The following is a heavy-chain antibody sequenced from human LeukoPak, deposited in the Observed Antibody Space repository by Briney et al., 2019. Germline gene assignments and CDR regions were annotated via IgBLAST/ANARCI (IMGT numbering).Heavy chain of an antibody. CDR2: INPSGGST. Sequence: ASVKVSCKASGYTFTSYYMHWVRQAPGQGLEWMGIINPSGGSTSYAQKFQGRVTMTRDTSTSTVYMELSSLRSEDTAVYYCATPVDYGEYVSAPDYWGQGTLVTVSS. J-gene: IGHJ4*02. V-gene: IGHV1-46*01. CDR1: GYTFTSYY. D-gene: IGHD4-17*01. CDR3: ATPVDYGEYVSAPDY.